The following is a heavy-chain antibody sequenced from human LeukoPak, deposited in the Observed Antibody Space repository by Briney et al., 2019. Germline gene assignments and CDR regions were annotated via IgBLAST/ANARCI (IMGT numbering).Heavy chain of an antibody. Sequence: SETLSLTCTVSGGSISSYYWSWIRQPPGKGLEWIGYIYYSGSTNYNPSLKSRVTISVDTSKNQFSLKLSSVTAADTAVYYCARGDSGYVAYWGQGTLVTVSS. CDR3: ARGDSGYVAY. CDR2: IYYSGST. V-gene: IGHV4-59*08. D-gene: IGHD5-12*01. J-gene: IGHJ4*02. CDR1: GGSISSYY.